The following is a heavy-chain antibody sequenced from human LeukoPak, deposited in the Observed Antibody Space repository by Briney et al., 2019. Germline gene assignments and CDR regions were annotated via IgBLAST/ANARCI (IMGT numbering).Heavy chain of an antibody. Sequence: SETLSLTCAVYGGSLSVYYWSWIRHPPGRGLEWIGEINYRGRHNQHRSPKGPVTIPLDTSKNQFSLKLSSVTAADTAVYYCARGSNPGYFDFWGQGTLITVSS. V-gene: IGHV4-34*01. CDR3: ARGSNPGYFDF. D-gene: IGHD4-11*01. CDR1: GGSLSVYY. CDR2: INYRGRH. J-gene: IGHJ4*02.